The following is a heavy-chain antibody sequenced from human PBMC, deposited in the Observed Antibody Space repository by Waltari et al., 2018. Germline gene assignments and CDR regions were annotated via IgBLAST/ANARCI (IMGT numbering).Heavy chain of an antibody. CDR2: IYYTGST. D-gene: IGHD2-21*02. CDR1: GGSISGFY. J-gene: IGHJ5*02. Sequence: QVQLQESGPSLLKPSETLSLICTVSGGSISGFYWSWVRQPPGKGLDWIGYIYYTGSTNFNPSLMSRVTRSVDTSKNQFSLKLSSGTAADTAFYYCARGGGGDWEWFDPWGQGTLVTVSS. V-gene: IGHV4-59*01. CDR3: ARGGGGDWEWFDP.